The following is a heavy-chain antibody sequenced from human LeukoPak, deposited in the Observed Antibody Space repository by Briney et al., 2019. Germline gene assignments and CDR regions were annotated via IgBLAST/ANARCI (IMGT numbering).Heavy chain of an antibody. CDR3: ARILYYYDSSGPFDY. J-gene: IGHJ4*02. D-gene: IGHD3-22*01. Sequence: PSETLSLTCTVSGGSISSYYWSWVRQPAGKGLEWIGEINHSGSTYYNPSLKSRVTISVDTSKNQFSLKLSSVTAADTAVYYCARILYYYDSSGPFDYWGQGTLVTVSS. CDR2: INHSGST. V-gene: IGHV4-59*12. CDR1: GGSISSYY.